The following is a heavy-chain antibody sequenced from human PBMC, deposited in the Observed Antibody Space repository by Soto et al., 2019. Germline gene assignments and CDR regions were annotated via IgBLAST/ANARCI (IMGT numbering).Heavy chain of an antibody. CDR3: ARAGAAPYYYYGRDV. CDR1: GYTFSTSG. D-gene: IGHD2-15*01. J-gene: IGHJ6*02. V-gene: IGHV1-18*01. Sequence: QVQLVQSGAEVRKPGASVKVSCKASGYTFSTSGMSWLRQAPGQGLEWMGWISTYNGDTNDAPKFQDRVTMTSDTSTSTVYMELRSLRSDDTAVYYCARAGAAPYYYYGRDVWGQGTMVTVSS. CDR2: ISTYNGDT.